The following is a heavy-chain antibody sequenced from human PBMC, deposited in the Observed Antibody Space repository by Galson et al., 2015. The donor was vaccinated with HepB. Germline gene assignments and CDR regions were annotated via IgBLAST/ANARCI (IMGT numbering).Heavy chain of an antibody. V-gene: IGHV1-46*01. CDR2: INPSGGST. D-gene: IGHD3-22*01. CDR3: ATDRGDISGYYLHSPHFDH. Sequence: SVKVSCKASGYTFTSYYMHWVRQAPGQGLEWVGIINPSGGSTSYAQQFQGRVTMTRDTSTSTVYMELSSLRSEDTAVYYCATDRGDISGYYLHSPHFDHWGQGTLVTVSS. CDR1: GYTFTSYY. J-gene: IGHJ4*02.